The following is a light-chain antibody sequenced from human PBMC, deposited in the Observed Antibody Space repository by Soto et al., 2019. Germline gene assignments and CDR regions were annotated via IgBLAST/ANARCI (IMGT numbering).Light chain of an antibody. CDR2: GAS. V-gene: IGKV3-20*01. Sequence: MLFTPSASTLSLSPGARATLSCMASQSVSSSYLAWYQQKPGQAPRLLIYGASSRATGIPDRFSGSGSGTDFTLTISGLEPEDFAVYYCQQYGSSPHTFGGGTKVDIK. CDR3: QQYGSSPHT. CDR1: QSVSSSY. J-gene: IGKJ4*01.